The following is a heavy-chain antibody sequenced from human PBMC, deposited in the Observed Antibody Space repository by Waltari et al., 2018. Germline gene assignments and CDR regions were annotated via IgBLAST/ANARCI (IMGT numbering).Heavy chain of an antibody. D-gene: IGHD3-22*01. Sequence: EVQLVESGGGLVQPGGSLRLSCAASGFTFNNFWMHWVSQDAGKGLMWVSRIKNDGSGPIYAESVKGRFTISRDNAKNTLYLQMNSLRPEDTAVYYCVRAYYDGRLDYWGQGTLVTASS. V-gene: IGHV3-74*01. CDR2: IKNDGSGP. CDR1: GFTFNNFW. CDR3: VRAYYDGRLDY. J-gene: IGHJ4*01.